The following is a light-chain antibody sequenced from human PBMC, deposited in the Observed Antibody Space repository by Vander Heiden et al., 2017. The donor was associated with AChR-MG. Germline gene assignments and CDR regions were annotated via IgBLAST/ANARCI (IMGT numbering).Light chain of an antibody. CDR1: SSDVGGYNY. V-gene: IGLV2-11*01. CDR2: DVS. J-gene: IGLJ2*01. Sequence: QSSLTQPRSVSWSPGQSVPISCTGTSSDVGGYNYGSWYQQHPGKAPNLMVYDVSKRPSGVPDRFSGSKSGNTASLTISGLQAEDEADYYCCSYAGSYTVVFGGGTKLTVL. CDR3: CSYAGSYTVV.